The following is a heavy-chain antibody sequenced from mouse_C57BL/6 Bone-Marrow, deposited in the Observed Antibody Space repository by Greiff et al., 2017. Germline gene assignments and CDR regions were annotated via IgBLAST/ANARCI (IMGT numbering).Heavy chain of an antibody. D-gene: IGHD2-1*01. J-gene: IGHJ2*01. Sequence: EVQGVASGGGLVQPKGSLKLSCAASGFSFNTYAMNWVRQAPGTGLEWVARIRSKSNNYATYYADSVKDRFTISRDDSESMLYLQMNNLKTEDTAMYYCVRQRGFYPKYFDYWGQGTTLTVSS. CDR1: GFSFNTYA. CDR2: IRSKSNNYAT. V-gene: IGHV10-1*01. CDR3: VRQRGFYPKYFDY.